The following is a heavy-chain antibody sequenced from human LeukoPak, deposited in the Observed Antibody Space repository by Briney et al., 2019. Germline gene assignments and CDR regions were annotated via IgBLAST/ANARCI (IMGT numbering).Heavy chain of an antibody. Sequence: GGSLRLSCAASGLTFIKYSMTWVRQAPGKGLEWVAAITGNGAFTDYADSVKGRFTISRDNSKNMLYLQMNSLRAEDTAIYYCAKRSAESSGYFDYWGQGTLVTVSS. CDR1: GLTFIKYS. D-gene: IGHD6-19*01. J-gene: IGHJ4*02. V-gene: IGHV3-23*01. CDR3: AKRSAESSGYFDY. CDR2: ITGNGAFT.